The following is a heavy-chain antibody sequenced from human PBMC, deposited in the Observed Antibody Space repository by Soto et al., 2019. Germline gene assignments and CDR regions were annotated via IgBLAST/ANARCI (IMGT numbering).Heavy chain of an antibody. CDR2: INSGGNIT. J-gene: IGHJ6*02. Sequence: QLVESGGASVQPGGSLRLSCTASGFALSRYWMYWVRQVPGKGLVWVSHINSGGNITPYADSVRGRFTISRENSKNTLYLDVPRLTSDETAVYLCASSLWSPYFYDGLDVWGHGTTVTVSS. CDR1: GFALSRYW. V-gene: IGHV3-74*01. D-gene: IGHD2-21*01. CDR3: ASSLWSPYFYDGLDV.